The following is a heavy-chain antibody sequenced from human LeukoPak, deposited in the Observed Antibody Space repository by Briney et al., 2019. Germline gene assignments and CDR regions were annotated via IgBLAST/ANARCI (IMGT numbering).Heavy chain of an antibody. D-gene: IGHD3-3*01. V-gene: IGHV4-59*01. CDR3: ARGGKYDDAFDI. Sequence: SETLSLTCTVSGGSISSYYWSWIRQPPGKGLEWIGYIYYSGSTNYNPSLKSRVTISVDTSRNQFSLKLSSVTAADTAMYYCARGGKYDDAFDIWGQGTMVTVSS. J-gene: IGHJ3*02. CDR1: GGSISSYY. CDR2: IYYSGST.